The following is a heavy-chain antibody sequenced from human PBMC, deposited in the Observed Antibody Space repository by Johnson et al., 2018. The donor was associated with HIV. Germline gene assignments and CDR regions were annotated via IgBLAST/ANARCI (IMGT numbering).Heavy chain of an antibody. J-gene: IGHJ3*02. CDR2: IPWNSGSI. CDR1: GFTFSTSG. Sequence: EVQLVESGGGVVQPGRSLRLSCAASGFTFSTSGMHWVRQAPGKGLEWVSCIPWNSGSIGYADSVRGRFPISRDNSKNSLYLQMNRLRAEDTALYFCVKDEDSAWDGTGAFDMWGQGTMVTVSS. D-gene: IGHD1-26*01. CDR3: VKDEDSAWDGTGAFDM. V-gene: IGHV3-9*01.